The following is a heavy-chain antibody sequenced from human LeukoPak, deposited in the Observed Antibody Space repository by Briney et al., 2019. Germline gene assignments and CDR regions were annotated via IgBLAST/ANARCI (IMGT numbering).Heavy chain of an antibody. J-gene: IGHJ6*03. D-gene: IGHD6-6*01. V-gene: IGHV1-69*13. CDR3: ASKSLGPVSGGSSFYYYMDV. CDR2: IIPIFGTA. CDR1: GGTFSSYA. Sequence: SVKVSCKASGGTFSSYAISWVRQAPGQGLEWMGGIIPIFGTANYAQKFQGRVTITADESTSTAYMELSGLRSEDTAVYYCASKSLGPVSGGSSFYYYMDVWGKGTTVTVSS.